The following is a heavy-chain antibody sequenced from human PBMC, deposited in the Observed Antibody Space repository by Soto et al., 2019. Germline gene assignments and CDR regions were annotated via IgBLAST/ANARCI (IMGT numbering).Heavy chain of an antibody. D-gene: IGHD1-1*01. CDR1: GFTFSSYA. Sequence: LRLSCAASGFTFSSYAMHWVRQAPGKGLEWVAVISYDGSNKYYADSVKGRFTISRDNSKNTLYLQMNSLRAEDTAVYYCARGKGMEENYYYYGLDIWGQGTTVTVSS. V-gene: IGHV3-30-3*01. J-gene: IGHJ6*02. CDR3: ARGKGMEENYYYYGLDI. CDR2: ISYDGSNK.